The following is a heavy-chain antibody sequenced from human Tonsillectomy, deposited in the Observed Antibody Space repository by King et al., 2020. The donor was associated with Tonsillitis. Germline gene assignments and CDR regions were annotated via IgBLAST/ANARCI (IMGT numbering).Heavy chain of an antibody. CDR3: TSSLVVPAAISQR. V-gene: IGHV3-73*02. CDR1: GFTFSDST. D-gene: IGHD2-2*01. J-gene: IGHJ1*01. CDR2: IKSKPNSYAT. Sequence: VQLVESGGGLVQPGGSLKLSCAASGFTFSDSTMHWVRQASGQGLEWVGRIKSKPNSYATAYAASVKCRFTVSRDDSKNTAYLQMNSLKTEETAGYYCTSSLVVPAAISQRWGQGTLVTVSS.